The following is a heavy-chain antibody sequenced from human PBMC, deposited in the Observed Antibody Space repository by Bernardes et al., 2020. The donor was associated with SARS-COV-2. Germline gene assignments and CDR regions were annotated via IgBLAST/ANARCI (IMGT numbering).Heavy chain of an antibody. CDR1: GFSLSDYG. J-gene: IGHJ6*02. V-gene: IGHV3-33*01. Sequence: GGSLRLSCEASGFSLSDYGMHWVRQAPGKGLEWVAGIFFDGSNEYYADSVKGRFTISRDNFRNTLFLQMNVVRGEDMAVYYCARDVGGTDWRFGFDVWGQGTTVTVSS. CDR3: ARDVGGTDWRFGFDV. CDR2: IFFDGSNE. D-gene: IGHD3-9*01.